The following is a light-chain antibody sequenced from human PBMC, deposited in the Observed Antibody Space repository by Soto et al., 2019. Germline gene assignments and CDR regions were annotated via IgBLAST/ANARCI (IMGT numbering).Light chain of an antibody. J-gene: IGKJ4*01. CDR3: QQSENVPLT. CDR1: QDINKY. Sequence: DIQMTQSPSSLSASVGDRITITCQASQDINKYLNWYQQKLGKAPKLLIYDASDLQRGVPSRFSGSGSATHFSLSSSSLQPEHIATYYWQQSENVPLTFGGRTKVEIK. CDR2: DAS. V-gene: IGKV1-33*01.